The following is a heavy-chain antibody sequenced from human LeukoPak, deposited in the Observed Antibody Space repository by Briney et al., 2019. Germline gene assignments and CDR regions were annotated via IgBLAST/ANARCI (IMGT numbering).Heavy chain of an antibody. CDR2: IIPIFGIA. V-gene: IGHV1-69*04. J-gene: IGHJ6*02. Sequence: GASVKVSCKASGGTFSSYAISWVRQAPGQGLEWMGRIIPIFGIANYAQKFQGRVTITADKSTSTAYMELSSLRSEDTAVYYCANSSLYFSITSCYQDYSYGKDVWFQGTTGTV. D-gene: IGHD2-2*01. CDR1: GGTFSSYA. CDR3: ANSSLYFSITSCYQDYSYGKDV.